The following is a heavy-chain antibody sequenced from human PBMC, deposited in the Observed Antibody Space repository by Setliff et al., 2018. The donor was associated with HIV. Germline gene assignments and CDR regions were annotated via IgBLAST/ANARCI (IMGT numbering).Heavy chain of an antibody. Sequence: PSEILSLTCGVSGYSISSDYCWGWIRQPPGKGLEWIGNMCHGGNNNYYNPSLKSRVTISVDTSKNQFFLKVTSVTAADTAVYYCARDRENYYDSTGAFDIWGQGTMVTVSS. CDR3: ARDRENYYDSTGAFDI. J-gene: IGHJ3*02. V-gene: IGHV4-38-2*02. CDR1: GYSISSDYC. CDR2: MCHGGNNN. D-gene: IGHD3-22*01.